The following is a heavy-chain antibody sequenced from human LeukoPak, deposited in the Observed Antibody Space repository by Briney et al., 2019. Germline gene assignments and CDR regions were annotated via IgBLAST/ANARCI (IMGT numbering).Heavy chain of an antibody. CDR2: NYYSGST. J-gene: IGHJ4*02. CDR1: GVSINNYY. D-gene: IGHD2-15*01. V-gene: IGHV4-59*01. Sequence: PSETLSLTCTVSGVSINNYYWSWLRQSPGKGLEWIGYNYYSGSTNYNPSLKSRVTISRDTSKNEISLRLRSVTAADTAVYYCAREVVIAATFAWYYFDYWGQGAPVTVSS. CDR3: AREVVIAATFAWYYFDY.